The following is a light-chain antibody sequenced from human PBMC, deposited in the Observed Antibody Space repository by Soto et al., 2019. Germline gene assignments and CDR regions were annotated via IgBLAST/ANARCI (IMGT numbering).Light chain of an antibody. V-gene: IGKV3-20*01. CDR1: QSLSSNY. J-gene: IGKJ3*01. CDR2: GAS. CDR3: HQYDNAPFT. Sequence: EIVLTQSPGTLSLSPGERATLSCRASQSLSSNYLAWYQQRPGQSPRLLVYGASSRATGIPDRFSGSGFGTYFALTIIRLEPEDSAVYYCHQYDNAPFTFGPVTRVGIK.